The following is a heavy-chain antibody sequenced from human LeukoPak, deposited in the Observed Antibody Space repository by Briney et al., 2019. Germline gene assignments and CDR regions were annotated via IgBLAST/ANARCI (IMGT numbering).Heavy chain of an antibody. CDR1: GFTFSSTV. CDR2: ISPDGKYI. D-gene: IGHD1-26*01. CDR3: AKGGGSLGAFDI. Sequence: GGSLRLSCAASGFTFSSTVMTWVRQAPGKGLEWVSTISPDGKYIYYADSLRGRFTMSRDNSKNTLYLQMKGLRAEDSAVYYCAKGGGSLGAFDIWGQGTMVTVSS. J-gene: IGHJ3*02. V-gene: IGHV3-23*01.